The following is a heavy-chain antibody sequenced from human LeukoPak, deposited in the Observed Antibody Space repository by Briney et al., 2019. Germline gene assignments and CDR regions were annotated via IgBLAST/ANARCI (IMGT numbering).Heavy chain of an antibody. Sequence: SETLSLTCTVSGGSISGHYWSWIRQSPGTGLEWIGEINYSGTTNYNPSLKSRVSMSVDTSKNQFSLKLGSVTAADTAVYYCARDYGGPSSSLVYYYYMDVWGKGTTVTVSS. CDR3: ARDYGGPSSSLVYYYYMDV. CDR2: INYSGTT. J-gene: IGHJ6*03. V-gene: IGHV4-34*01. D-gene: IGHD6-13*01. CDR1: GGSISGHY.